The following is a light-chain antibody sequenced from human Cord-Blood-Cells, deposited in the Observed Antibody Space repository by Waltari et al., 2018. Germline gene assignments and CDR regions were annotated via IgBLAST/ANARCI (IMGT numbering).Light chain of an antibody. CDR3: QQSYSTPQLT. CDR2: AAS. J-gene: IGKJ4*01. V-gene: IGKV1-39*01. Sequence: DIQMTQSPSSLSASVGDRVTITCRASQSISSYLNWYQQKPGKAPKLLIYAASSLQSGVPSRFSGSGSGTDFTLTISSLQPEDFATYYCQQSYSTPQLTF. CDR1: QSISSY.